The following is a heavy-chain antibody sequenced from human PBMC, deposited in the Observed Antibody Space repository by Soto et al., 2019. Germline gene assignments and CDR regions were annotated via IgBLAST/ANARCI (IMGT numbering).Heavy chain of an antibody. Sequence: QEQLVQSGAEVKKPGSSVKVSCKASGGLFSSYPISWVRQVPGQGLEWMGGIIPVFQTAYYTQRFQGRVTINADDSTNTAYMELSSLTSDDTAIYCCARGGSGYTWFNEFWGQGTLVTVSS. CDR3: ARGGSGYTWFNEF. V-gene: IGHV1-69*01. CDR2: IIPVFQTA. CDR1: GGLFSSYP. D-gene: IGHD3-22*01. J-gene: IGHJ4*02.